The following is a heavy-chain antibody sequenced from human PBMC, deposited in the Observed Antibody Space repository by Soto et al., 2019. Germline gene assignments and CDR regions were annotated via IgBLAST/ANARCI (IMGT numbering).Heavy chain of an antibody. CDR2: ISGSDGST. CDR1: GFTFSSYA. J-gene: IGHJ4*02. CDR3: ARRSSSWYFDY. V-gene: IGHV3-23*01. D-gene: IGHD6-13*01. Sequence: EVQLLESGGGLVQPGGSLRLSCAASGFTFSSYAMNWVRPAPGRGLEWVSVISGSDGSTYYADSVKGRFTISRDNSKNTLNLQMNSLRAEDTAVYYCARRSSSWYFDYWGQGTLVTVSS.